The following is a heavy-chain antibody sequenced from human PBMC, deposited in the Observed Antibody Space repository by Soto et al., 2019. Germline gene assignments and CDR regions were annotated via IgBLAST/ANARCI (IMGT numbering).Heavy chain of an antibody. CDR1: GGSISSYY. CDR3: VRHAQWIIRAY. Sequence: SETLSLSCTVAGGSISSYYWSWIRQPPGKGLEWIGYIYYSGSTNYNPSLKSRVTISVDTSKNQFSLKLSSVTAADTAVYYCVRHAQWIIRAYWGQGSLVTVSS. V-gene: IGHV4-59*08. D-gene: IGHD5-12*01. CDR2: IYYSGST. J-gene: IGHJ4*02.